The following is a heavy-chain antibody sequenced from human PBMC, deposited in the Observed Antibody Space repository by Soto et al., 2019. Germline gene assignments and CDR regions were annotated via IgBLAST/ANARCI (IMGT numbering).Heavy chain of an antibody. D-gene: IGHD3-22*01. CDR1: GYSFTSYW. J-gene: IGHJ4*02. Sequence: GESLKISCKGSGYSFTSYWIGWVRQMPGKGLEWMGIIYPGDSDTRYSPSFQGQVTISADKSISTAYLQWSSLKASDTAMYYCASQYYYDSSGYYFGFRDYWGQGTLVTVSS. CDR3: ASQYYYDSSGYYFGFRDY. V-gene: IGHV5-51*01. CDR2: IYPGDSDT.